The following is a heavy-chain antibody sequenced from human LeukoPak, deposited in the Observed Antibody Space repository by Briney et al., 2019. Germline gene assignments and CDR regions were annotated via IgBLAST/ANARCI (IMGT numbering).Heavy chain of an antibody. V-gene: IGHV3-72*01. CDR2: IRNKATSYTT. CDR3: ARGLNSGYYYDLDGFEL. Sequence: GGSLRLSCAASGLTFSDHYMDWVRQAPGKGLEWVGRIRNKATSYTTDYAASVRGRFTISRSDSENSLYLQMNSLKSEDTALYYCARGLNSGYYYDLDGFELWGQGTMVTVSS. CDR1: GLTFSDHY. J-gene: IGHJ3*01. D-gene: IGHD3-22*01.